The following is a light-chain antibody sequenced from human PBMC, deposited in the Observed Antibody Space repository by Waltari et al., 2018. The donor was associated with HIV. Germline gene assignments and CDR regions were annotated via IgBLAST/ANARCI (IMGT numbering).Light chain of an antibody. Sequence: QSVPTQPPSVSGAPGQTVTISCSGGSSNIGSNSVVHWYQQLPGTAPKLLIFGYYNRPSGVPDRFSGSKSGTSASLAITGLQPEDEADYYCQSYDTSRDGFYVFGTGTKVTVL. CDR1: SSNIGSNSV. CDR3: QSYDTSRDGFYV. V-gene: IGLV1-40*01. J-gene: IGLJ1*01. CDR2: GYY.